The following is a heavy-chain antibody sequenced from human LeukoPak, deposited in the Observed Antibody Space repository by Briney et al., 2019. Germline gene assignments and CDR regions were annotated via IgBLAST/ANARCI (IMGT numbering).Heavy chain of an antibody. J-gene: IGHJ5*02. CDR2: IYYSGST. CDR1: DGSTTGYY. V-gene: IGHV4-59*12. D-gene: IGHD3-10*01. CDR3: VREDVLLWFGEFSGWFDP. Sequence: SETLSLTCSVSDGSTTGYYWSWMRQPPGKGLEWIGYIYYSGSTNYNPSLKSRVTISVDTSKTQFSLRLSSVTAADTAVYYCVREDVLLWFGEFSGWFDPWGQGTLVTVSS.